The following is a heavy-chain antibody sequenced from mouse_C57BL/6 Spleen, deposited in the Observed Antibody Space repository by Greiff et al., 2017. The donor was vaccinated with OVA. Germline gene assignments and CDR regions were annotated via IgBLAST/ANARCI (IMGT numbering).Heavy chain of an antibody. D-gene: IGHD2-5*01. V-gene: IGHV1-55*01. Sequence: VQLQQPGAELVKPGASVKMSCKASGYTFTSYWITWVKQRPGQGLEWIGDFYPGSGSTTFNEKFKSKATLTVDTSSSTAYMQLSSLTSEDSAVYYCARKAYSNHDYWGQGTTLTVSS. CDR3: ARKAYSNHDY. CDR1: GYTFTSYW. CDR2: FYPGSGST. J-gene: IGHJ2*01.